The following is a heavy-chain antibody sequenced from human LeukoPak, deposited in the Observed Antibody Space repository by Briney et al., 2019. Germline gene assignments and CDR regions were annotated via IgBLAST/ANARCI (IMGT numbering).Heavy chain of an antibody. J-gene: IGHJ4*02. CDR1: GFTQSSLY. V-gene: IGHV3-53*01. Sequence: GGPLTLPCAVSGFTQSSLYMRGPPHATGEGLECVSDIYSGGNTYHADPVKGRFTISRDNSKNTLYLQMNSLRAEDTAVYYCATYYYDSSGYYYPTDYWGQGTLVTVSS. CDR3: ATYYYDSSGYYYPTDY. CDR2: IYSGGNT. D-gene: IGHD3-22*01.